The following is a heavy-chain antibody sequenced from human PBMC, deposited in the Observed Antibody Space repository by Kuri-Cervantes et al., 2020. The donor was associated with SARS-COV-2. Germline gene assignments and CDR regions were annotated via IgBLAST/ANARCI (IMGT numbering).Heavy chain of an antibody. D-gene: IGHD3-22*01. CDR3: ASYYYDSSGYPALDI. Sequence: GGSLRLSCAASGFTFSSYAMHWVRQAPGQRLEWMGWINAGNGNTKYSQKFQGRVTITRDTSASTAYMELSSLRSEDTAVYYCASYYYDSSGYPALDIWGQGKMVNVSS. J-gene: IGHJ3*02. CDR2: INAGNGNT. CDR1: GFTFSSYA. V-gene: IGHV1-3*01.